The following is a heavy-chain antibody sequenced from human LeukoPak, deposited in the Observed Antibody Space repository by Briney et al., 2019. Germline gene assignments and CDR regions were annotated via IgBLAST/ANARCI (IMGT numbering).Heavy chain of an antibody. CDR1: GFTVSSNY. D-gene: IGHD2-2*01. V-gene: IGHV3-53*01. CDR3: ARSPRYCSSTSCFDY. J-gene: IGHJ4*02. CDR2: IYSGGNT. Sequence: GGSLRLSCAASGFTVSSNYMSWVRQAPGKGLEWVSVIYSGGNTYYADSVKGRFTISRDNSKNTLYLQMNSLRAEDTAVYYCARSPRYCSSTSCFDYWGQGTLVTVSS.